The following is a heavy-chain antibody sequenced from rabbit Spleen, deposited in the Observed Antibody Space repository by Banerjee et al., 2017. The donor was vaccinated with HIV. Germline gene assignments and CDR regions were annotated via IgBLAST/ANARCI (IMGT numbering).Heavy chain of an antibody. CDR3: ARDLVGVIGWNFYL. CDR1: GFSLSSDYY. CDR2: INASTGKP. V-gene: IGHV1S45*01. D-gene: IGHD2-1*01. J-gene: IGHJ4*01. Sequence: QEQLEESGGDLVQPEGSLTLTCKASGFSLSSDYYICWVRQAPGKGLQWIACINASTGKPVYATWASGRFTISRTSSTTVTLRMTSLTVADRATYFCARDLVGVIGWNFYLWGQGTLVTVS.